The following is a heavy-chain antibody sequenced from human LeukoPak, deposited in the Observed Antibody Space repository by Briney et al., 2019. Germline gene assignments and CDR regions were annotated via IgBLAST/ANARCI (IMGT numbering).Heavy chain of an antibody. J-gene: IGHJ5*02. Sequence: ASVKVSCKVSGYTLTELSMHWVRQAPGKGLEWMGGFDPEDGETIYARKFQGRVTMTEDTSTDTAYMELSSLRSEDTAVYYCATVVLYRGRIRFLEWLLPNWFDPWGQGTLVTVSP. D-gene: IGHD3-3*01. V-gene: IGHV1-24*01. CDR3: ATVVLYRGRIRFLEWLLPNWFDP. CDR2: FDPEDGET. CDR1: GYTLTELS.